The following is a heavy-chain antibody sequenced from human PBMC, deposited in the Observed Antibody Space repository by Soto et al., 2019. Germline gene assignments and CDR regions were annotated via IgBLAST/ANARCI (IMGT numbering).Heavy chain of an antibody. CDR2: ISGSGGST. Sequence: GSLRLSCAASGFTFSSYAMSWVRQAPGKGLEWVSAISGSGGSTYYADSVKGRFTISRDNSKNTLYLQMNSLRAEDTAVYYCAKIPLAYYYYYYMDVWGKGTTVTVSS. CDR1: GFTFSSYA. CDR3: AKIPLAYYYYYYMDV. J-gene: IGHJ6*03. V-gene: IGHV3-23*01. D-gene: IGHD3-16*01.